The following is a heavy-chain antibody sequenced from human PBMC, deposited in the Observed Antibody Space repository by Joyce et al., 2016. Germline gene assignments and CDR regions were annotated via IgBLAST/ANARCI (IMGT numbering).Heavy chain of an antibody. D-gene: IGHD3-3*01. J-gene: IGHJ4*02. CDR1: GLTFTRCS. V-gene: IGHV3-30*04. CDR2: VSHDGCNK. Sequence: QVQLVVSGGGVVQPGRSLRLSSAASGLTFTRCSMHWVRQAQGKGVEWVAVVSHDGCNKKNADSVKGRFTISRETSKSTLYLQMNSLRAEDTALYYCATLRDSDYWGQGTLVTVSS. CDR3: ATLRDSDY.